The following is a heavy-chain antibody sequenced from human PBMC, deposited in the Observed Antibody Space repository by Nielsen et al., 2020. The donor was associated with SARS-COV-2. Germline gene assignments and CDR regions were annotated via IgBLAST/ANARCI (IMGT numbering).Heavy chain of an antibody. CDR3: ARHGSRGYSYGYYWYFDL. D-gene: IGHD5-18*01. V-gene: IGHV4-59*08. CDR2: SSARGAT. Sequence: SETLSLTCTVSGASVNNFHWTWHRQFPGKGLEWIGYSSARGATRYNPSLKSRVSISIDTSKNQFSLKLSSVTAADTAVYYCARHGSRGYSYGYYWYFDLWGRGTLVTVSS. CDR1: GASVNNFH. J-gene: IGHJ2*01.